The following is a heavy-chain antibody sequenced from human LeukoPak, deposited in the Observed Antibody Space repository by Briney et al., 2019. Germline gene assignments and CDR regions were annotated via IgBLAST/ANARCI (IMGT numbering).Heavy chain of an antibody. D-gene: IGHD3-10*01. J-gene: IGHJ4*02. CDR2: VWFDGSNK. CDR3: AGGLGSTLFDY. CDR1: GFIFSSYG. V-gene: IGHV3-33*01. Sequence: AGRSLRLSCVASGFIFSSYGMNWVRQAPGKGLEWVALVWFDGSNKYYADSVKGRFTISRDNSKNTLYLQMNSLRAEDTAVYYCAGGLGSTLFDYWGQGTLVTVSS.